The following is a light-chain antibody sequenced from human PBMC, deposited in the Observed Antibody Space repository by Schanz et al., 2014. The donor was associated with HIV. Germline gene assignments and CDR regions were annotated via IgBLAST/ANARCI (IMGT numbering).Light chain of an antibody. Sequence: QSVLTQPPSVSGTPGQRVTISCSGSTSNIGRYTVNWYQHLPGTAPKFLIYSNSQRPSGVPDRFSGSGSGASASLAISGLQSEDEADYYCSSWDDSLKGWVFGGGTKLTVL. V-gene: IGLV1-44*01. CDR2: SNS. CDR3: SSWDDSLKGWV. CDR1: TSNIGRYT. J-gene: IGLJ3*02.